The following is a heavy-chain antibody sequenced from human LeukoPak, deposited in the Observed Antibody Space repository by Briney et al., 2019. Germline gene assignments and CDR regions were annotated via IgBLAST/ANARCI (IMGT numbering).Heavy chain of an antibody. CDR1: EFTFSSYW. D-gene: IGHD1-14*01. J-gene: IGHJ3*02. Sequence: GGSLRLSCAASEFTFSSYWMHWVRQAPGKGLVWVSRINSDGSSTSYADSVKGRFTISRDNAKNTLYLQMNSLRAEDTAVYYCARGTTIIRNACDIWGQGTMVTVSS. V-gene: IGHV3-74*01. CDR2: INSDGSST. CDR3: ARGTTIIRNACDI.